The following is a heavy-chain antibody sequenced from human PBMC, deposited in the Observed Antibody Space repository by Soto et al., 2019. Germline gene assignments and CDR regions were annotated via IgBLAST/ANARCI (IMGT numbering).Heavy chain of an antibody. CDR3: AREGPQGHYDFWSGYYKRAFDI. J-gene: IGHJ3*02. CDR1: GFTFSSYG. Sequence: SLRLSCAASGFTFSSYGMHWVRQAPGKGLEWVAVIWYDGSNKYYADSVKGRFTISRDNSKNTLYLQMNSLRAEDTAVYYCAREGPQGHYDFWSGYYKRAFDIWGQGTMVTVSS. D-gene: IGHD3-3*01. V-gene: IGHV3-33*01. CDR2: IWYDGSNK.